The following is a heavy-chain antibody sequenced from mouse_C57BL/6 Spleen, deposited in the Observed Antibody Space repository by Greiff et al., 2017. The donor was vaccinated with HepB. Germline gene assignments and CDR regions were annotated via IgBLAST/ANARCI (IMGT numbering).Heavy chain of an antibody. J-gene: IGHJ1*03. CDR3: TTVTTVVATPYFDV. V-gene: IGHV14-4*01. Sequence: VQLQQSGAELVRPGASVKLSCTASGFNIKDDYMHWVKQRPEQGLEWIGWIDPENGDTEYASKFQGKATITADTSSNTAYLPLSSLTSEDTAVYYCTTVTTVVATPYFDVWGTGTTVTVSS. D-gene: IGHD1-1*01. CDR2: IDPENGDT. CDR1: GFNIKDDY.